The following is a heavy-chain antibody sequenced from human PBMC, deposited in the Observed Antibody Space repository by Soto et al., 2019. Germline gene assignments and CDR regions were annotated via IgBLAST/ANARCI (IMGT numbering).Heavy chain of an antibody. CDR2: INWNGGRI. CDR1: GFMFGDYG. J-gene: IGHJ4*02. Sequence: EVQLVESGGGVVRPGGSLRLSCAASGFMFGDYGMSWVRQAPGKGLEWVSGINWNGGRIGYADSVRGRFTISRDNAKNSLYLQLSSLRVEDTALYYCARDMASGVTRFDFWGQGTLVTVSS. V-gene: IGHV3-20*04. D-gene: IGHD2-21*02. CDR3: ARDMASGVTRFDF.